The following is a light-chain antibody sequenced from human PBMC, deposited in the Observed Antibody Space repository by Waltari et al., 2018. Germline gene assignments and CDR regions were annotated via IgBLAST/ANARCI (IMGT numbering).Light chain of an antibody. CDR3: KQRSSRPAWT. J-gene: IGKJ1*01. CDR2: DAS. CDR1: QCVSSY. V-gene: IGKV3-11*01. Sequence: EIVLPQSPATLSLSPGARSTLSCRASQCVSSYLAWYQQKPGQAARLLIYDASNRATGIPARVSGSRVCTDFTLSISSREPAEFAGYYCKQRSSRPAWTLGHGTMVESK.